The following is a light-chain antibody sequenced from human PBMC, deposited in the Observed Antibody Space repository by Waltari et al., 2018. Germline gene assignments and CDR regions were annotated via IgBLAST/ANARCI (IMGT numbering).Light chain of an antibody. CDR3: MQATEFPRT. CDR1: QSLEHGNGNTY. V-gene: IGKV2-24*01. CDR2: QIS. Sequence: DIVMTQTPLSSSVPPGQPASTPCRASQSLEHGNGNTYLSWLHQRPGQPPRLLIYQISNRFSGVPDRFSGSGAETDFTLTISRVEAEDVGVYYCMQATEFPRTFGQGTKVEIK. J-gene: IGKJ2*02.